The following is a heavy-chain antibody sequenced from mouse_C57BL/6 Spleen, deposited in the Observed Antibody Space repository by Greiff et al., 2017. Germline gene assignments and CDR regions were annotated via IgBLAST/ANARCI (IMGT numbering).Heavy chain of an antibody. J-gene: IGHJ2*01. CDR1: GFTFSSYA. D-gene: IGHD2-5*01. CDR2: ISDGGSYT. V-gene: IGHV5-4*01. Sequence: EVQRVESGGGLVKPGGSLKLSCAASGFTFSSYAMSWVRQTPEKRLEWVATISDGGSYTYHPDNVKGRFTISRDNAKNNLYLQMSHLKSEDTAMYYCARRGMNDYSILFDYWGQGTTLTVSS. CDR3: ARRGMNDYSILFDY.